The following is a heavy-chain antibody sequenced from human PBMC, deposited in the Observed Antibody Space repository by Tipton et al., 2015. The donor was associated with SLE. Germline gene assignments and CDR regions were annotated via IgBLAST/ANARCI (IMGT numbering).Heavy chain of an antibody. CDR2: INHSGST. J-gene: IGHJ4*02. V-gene: IGHV4-39*01. Sequence: TLSLTCTVSGVSISSSSYYWGWIRQPPGKGLEWIGEINHSGSTNYNPSLKSRVTISVDTSKNQFSLKLSSVTAADTAVYYCARHRGKAFDYWGQGTLVTVSS. CDR3: ARHRGKAFDY. D-gene: IGHD3-10*01. CDR1: GVSISSSSYY.